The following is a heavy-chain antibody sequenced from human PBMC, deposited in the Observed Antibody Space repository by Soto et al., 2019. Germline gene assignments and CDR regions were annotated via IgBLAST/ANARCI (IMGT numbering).Heavy chain of an antibody. CDR3: ARAYYYGSGSYFSLRDPLDY. Sequence: GASVKVSCKASGYTFTSYYMHWVRQAPGQGLEWMGIINPSGGSTSYAQKFQGRVTMTRDTSTSTVYMELSSLRSEDTAVYYCARAYYYGSGSYFSLRDPLDYWGQGTLVTVSS. J-gene: IGHJ4*02. V-gene: IGHV1-46*01. CDR1: GYTFTSYY. CDR2: INPSGGST. D-gene: IGHD3-10*01.